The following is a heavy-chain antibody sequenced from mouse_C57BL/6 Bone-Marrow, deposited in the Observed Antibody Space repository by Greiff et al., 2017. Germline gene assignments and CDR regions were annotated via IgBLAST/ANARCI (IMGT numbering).Heavy chain of an antibody. V-gene: IGHV2-9-1*01. CDR1: GFSLTSYA. Sequence: QVQLKESGPGLVAPSQSLSITCTVSGFSLTSYAISWVRQPPGKGLEWLGAIWTGGGTNSNSALKSRLSISKDNSKRQVFLKMNRLQTDDTAMYYCASLDSSFAYWGQGTLVTVSA. CDR3: ASLDSSFAY. CDR2: IWTGGGT. J-gene: IGHJ3*01. D-gene: IGHD3-2*01.